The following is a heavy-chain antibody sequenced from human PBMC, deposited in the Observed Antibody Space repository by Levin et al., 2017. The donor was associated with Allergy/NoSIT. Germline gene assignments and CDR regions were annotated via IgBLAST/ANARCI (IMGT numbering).Heavy chain of an antibody. CDR2: IAYDGSGK. J-gene: IGHJ3*02. D-gene: IGHD3-10*01. CDR3: ANEGKSASGSDAFDI. CDR1: GFTFSNYG. Sequence: GGSLRLSCTVSGFTFSNYGMHWVRQAPGKGLEWVALIAYDGSGKYYAGSVKGRFTISKDNSKNTLYLQMNSLRAEDTAVYYCANEGKSASGSDAFDIWGQGTMVTVSS. V-gene: IGHV3-30*18.